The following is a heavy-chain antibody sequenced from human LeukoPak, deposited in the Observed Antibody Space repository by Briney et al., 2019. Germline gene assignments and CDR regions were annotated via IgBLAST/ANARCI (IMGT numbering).Heavy chain of an antibody. V-gene: IGHV1-8*01. J-gene: IGHJ4*02. CDR1: GYTFTNYD. CDR2: ININSGNT. CDR3: ARVTGSIDY. D-gene: IGHD1-26*01. Sequence: ASVKVSCKASGYTFTNYDINWVRQATGQGLEWMGWININSGNTGYAQTFQGRVTMTRDTSISTAYMEVSSLRYDDTAVYYCARVTGSIDYWGQGTLVTVSS.